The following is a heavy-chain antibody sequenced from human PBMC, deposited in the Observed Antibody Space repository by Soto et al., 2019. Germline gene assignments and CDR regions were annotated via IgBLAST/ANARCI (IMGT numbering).Heavy chain of an antibody. CDR3: AKDHPVDYSNSYLAY. D-gene: IGHD4-4*01. CDR1: GFTFSSYG. J-gene: IGHJ4*02. Sequence: PGGSLRLSCAASGFTFSSYGMHWVRQAPGKGLEWVAVISYDGSNKYYADSVKGRFTISRDNSKNTLYLQMNSLRAEDTAVYYCAKDHPVDYSNSYLAYWRQGTQGHRLL. CDR2: ISYDGSNK. V-gene: IGHV3-30*18.